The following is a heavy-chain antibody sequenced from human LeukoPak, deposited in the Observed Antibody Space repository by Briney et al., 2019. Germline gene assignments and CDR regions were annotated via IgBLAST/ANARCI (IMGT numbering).Heavy chain of an antibody. D-gene: IGHD6-13*01. CDR3: ARRIAAAGNNWFDP. J-gene: IGHJ5*02. CDR2: INAGNSNT. V-gene: IGHV1-3*01. CDR1: GYTFTSYA. Sequence: GASVKVSCKASGYTFTSYAMHWVRQAPGQRLEWMGWINAGNSNTKYSQKFQGRVTITRDTSASTAYMELSSLRSEDTAVYYCARRIAAAGNNWFDPWGQGTLVTVSS.